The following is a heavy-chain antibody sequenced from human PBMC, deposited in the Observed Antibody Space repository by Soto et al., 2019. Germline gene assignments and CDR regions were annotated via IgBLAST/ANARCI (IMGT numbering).Heavy chain of an antibody. CDR2: ISSSGSTI. V-gene: IGHV3-48*03. CDR3: ARDPRYSSSSAFDY. CDR1: GFTFSSYE. J-gene: IGHJ4*02. D-gene: IGHD6-6*01. Sequence: GGSLRLSCAASGFTFSSYEMNWVRQAPGKGLEWVSYISSSGSTIYYADSVKGRFTISRDNAKNSLYLQMNSLRAEDTAVYYCARDPRYSSSSAFDYCGQGTLVTVSS.